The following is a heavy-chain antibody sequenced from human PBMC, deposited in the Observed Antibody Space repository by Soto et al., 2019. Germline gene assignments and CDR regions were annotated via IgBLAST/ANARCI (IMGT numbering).Heavy chain of an antibody. V-gene: IGHV3-23*01. Sequence: EVKVLESGGGLVQPGGSLRLSCAVSGFTFSSYAMNWVRQAPGKGLEWVSGISGGGGGTYYADSVKGRFSISRDNSNNTLYLQMNSLRAEDTAIYYCAKSSSTAYPLKNWFDPWGQGTLVAVSP. J-gene: IGHJ5*02. CDR3: AKSSSTAYPLKNWFDP. CDR2: ISGGGGGT. D-gene: IGHD2-2*01. CDR1: GFTFSSYA.